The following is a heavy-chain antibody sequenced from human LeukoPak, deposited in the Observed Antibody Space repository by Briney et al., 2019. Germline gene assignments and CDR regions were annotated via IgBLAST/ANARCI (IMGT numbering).Heavy chain of an antibody. D-gene: IGHD1-14*01. J-gene: IGHJ5*02. CDR2: IYYSGST. V-gene: IGHV4-31*03. CDR3: ARVGGKSNWFDP. CDR1: GGSISSGGYY. Sequence: PSQTLSLTCTVSGGSISSGGYYWSWIRQHPGQGLEWTGYIYYSGSTYYNPSLKSRVTISVDTSKNQFSLKLSCVTAADTAVYYCARVGGKSNWFDPWGQGTLVTVSS.